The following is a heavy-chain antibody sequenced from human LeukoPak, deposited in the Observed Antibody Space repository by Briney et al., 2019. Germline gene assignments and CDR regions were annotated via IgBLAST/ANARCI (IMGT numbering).Heavy chain of an antibody. CDR3: ARDRVLLWFGESYYFDY. CDR1: GYTFTSYA. V-gene: IGHV7-4-1*02. Sequence: GASVKVSCKASGYTFTSYAMNWVRQAPGQGLEWMGWINTNTGNPTYAQVFTGRFVFSLDTSVSTAYLQISSLKAEDTAVYYCARDRVLLWFGESYYFDYWGQGTLVTVSS. D-gene: IGHD3-10*01. J-gene: IGHJ4*02. CDR2: INTNTGNP.